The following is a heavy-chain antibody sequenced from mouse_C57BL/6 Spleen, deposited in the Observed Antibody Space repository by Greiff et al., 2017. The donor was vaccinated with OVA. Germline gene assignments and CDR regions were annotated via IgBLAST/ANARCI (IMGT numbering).Heavy chain of an antibody. D-gene: IGHD2-1*01. V-gene: IGHV1-69*01. Sequence: QVQLQQPGAELVMPGASVKLSCKASGYTFTSYWMHWVKQRPGQGLEWIGEIDPSDSYTNYNQKFKGKATLTVDKSSSTAYMQLSSLTSEVSAVYYFAREESTRMYAYWGQGTLVTVSA. J-gene: IGHJ3*01. CDR3: AREESTRMYAY. CDR2: IDPSDSYT. CDR1: GYTFTSYW.